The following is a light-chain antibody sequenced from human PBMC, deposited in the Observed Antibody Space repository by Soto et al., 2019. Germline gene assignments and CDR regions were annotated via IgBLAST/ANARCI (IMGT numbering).Light chain of an antibody. Sequence: QSALTQPASVSGSPGQSITISCTGTSRDVGRYNYVSWYQHHPGKAPKLMLYDVNNRPSGVSDRFSGSKSGSTASLTISGLQAEDEADYYCSSYTSTTTSVFGTGTKVTVL. J-gene: IGLJ1*01. CDR3: SSYTSTTTSV. V-gene: IGLV2-14*03. CDR2: DVN. CDR1: SRDVGRYNY.